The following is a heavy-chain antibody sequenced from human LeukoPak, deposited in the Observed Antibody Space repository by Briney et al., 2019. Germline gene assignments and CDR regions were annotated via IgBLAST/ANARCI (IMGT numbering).Heavy chain of an antibody. J-gene: IGHJ4*02. CDR2: IIPILGIA. Sequence: SVKVSCKASGGTFSSYAISWVRQAPGQGLEWMGRIIPILGIANYAQKFQGRVTITADKSTSTAYMELSSLRSEDTAVYYCARHTLWFGESSLDYWGQGTLVTVSS. CDR3: ARHTLWFGESSLDY. D-gene: IGHD3-10*01. CDR1: GGTFSSYA. V-gene: IGHV1-69*04.